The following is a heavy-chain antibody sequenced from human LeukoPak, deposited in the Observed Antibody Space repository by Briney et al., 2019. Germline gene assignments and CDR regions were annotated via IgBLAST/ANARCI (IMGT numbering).Heavy chain of an antibody. D-gene: IGHD5-12*01. Sequence: GGSLRLSCAASGFTFSSYAMSWVRQAPGKGLEWVSAISGSGGSTYYADYVKGRFTISRDNSKNTLYLQMNSLRAEDTAVYYCAKDPGYSGYGRFDPWGQGTLVTVSS. J-gene: IGHJ5*02. CDR2: ISGSGGST. CDR3: AKDPGYSGYGRFDP. CDR1: GFTFSSYA. V-gene: IGHV3-23*01.